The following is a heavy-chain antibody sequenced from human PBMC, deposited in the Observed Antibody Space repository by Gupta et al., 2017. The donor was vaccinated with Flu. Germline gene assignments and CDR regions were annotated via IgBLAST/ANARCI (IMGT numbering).Heavy chain of an antibody. CDR2: VYHNGNT. CDR3: ARGYSTGWFSESDY. J-gene: IGHJ4*02. V-gene: IGHV4-59*02. CDR1: GGSVTGYY. Sequence: QVQLQESGPGLLKPSETLSLTCTVSGGSVTGYYWSWTRQPPGKGLEWVGYVYHNGNTNYNPSLKGRITISMDVSKNQLSLKLYSVTTADTAVYYCARGYSTGWFSESDYWGQGTLVAVSS. D-gene: IGHD6-19*01.